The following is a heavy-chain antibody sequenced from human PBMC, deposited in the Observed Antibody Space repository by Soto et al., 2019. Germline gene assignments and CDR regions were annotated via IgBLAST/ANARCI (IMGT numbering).Heavy chain of an antibody. CDR2: ISPHKGDT. CDR1: GYTFSSIG. V-gene: IGHV1-18*01. Sequence: ASVKDSCKTSGYTFSSIGISWVRQAPGQGLEWMGWISPHKGDTYYAQRLQGRVTMTTDTSTNTAYMELRSLRSDDTAVYFCARDLDGSGSYFTNYWGPGTLVTVSS. J-gene: IGHJ4*02. D-gene: IGHD3-10*01. CDR3: ARDLDGSGSYFTNY.